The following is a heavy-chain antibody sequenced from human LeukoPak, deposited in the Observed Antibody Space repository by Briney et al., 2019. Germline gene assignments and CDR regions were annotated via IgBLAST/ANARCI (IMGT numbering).Heavy chain of an antibody. CDR1: GFTFTNYW. J-gene: IGHJ6*02. CDR3: ARHLWFGTYYYYGMDV. Sequence: GGSLRLSCAASGFTFTNYWMFWVRQAPGKGLVWVSGINPDGSTTTYADSVKGRFTISRDNAEKIFYLQIDSLRVEDTAVYYCARHLWFGTYYYYGMDVWGQGTTVTVSS. D-gene: IGHD3-10*01. CDR2: INPDGSTT. V-gene: IGHV3-74*01.